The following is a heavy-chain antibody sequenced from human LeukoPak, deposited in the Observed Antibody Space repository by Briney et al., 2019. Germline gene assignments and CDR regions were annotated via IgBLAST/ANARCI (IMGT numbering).Heavy chain of an antibody. CDR1: GGSFSSYY. J-gene: IGHJ6*02. CDR3: ARQEVPRYYYYYYGMDV. V-gene: IGHV4-39*01. CDR2: IYYSGST. D-gene: IGHD2-2*01. Sequence: SETLSLTCAVYGGSFSSYYWGWIRQPPGKGLEWIGSIYYSGSTYYNPSLKSRVTISVDTSKNQFSLKLSSVTAADTAVYYCARQEVPRYYYYYYGMDVWGQGTTVTVSS.